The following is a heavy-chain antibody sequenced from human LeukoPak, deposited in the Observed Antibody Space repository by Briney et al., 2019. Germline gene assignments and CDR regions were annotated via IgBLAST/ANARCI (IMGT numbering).Heavy chain of an antibody. Sequence: SETLSLTCAVYGGSFSGYYWSWIRQPPGKGLEWIGEINHSGSTNYNPSLKSRVTISVDTSKNQLSLKLSSVTAADTAVYYCARGRRTRITGTHRFDPWGQGTLVTVSS. D-gene: IGHD1-20*01. CDR3: ARGRRTRITGTHRFDP. V-gene: IGHV4-34*01. CDR1: GGSFSGYY. CDR2: INHSGST. J-gene: IGHJ5*02.